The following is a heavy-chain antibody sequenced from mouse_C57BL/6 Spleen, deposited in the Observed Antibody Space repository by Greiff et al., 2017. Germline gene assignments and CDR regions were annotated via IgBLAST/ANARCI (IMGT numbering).Heavy chain of an antibody. D-gene: IGHD2-2*01. V-gene: IGHV1-39*01. Sequence: EVQLQQSGPELVKPGASVKISCKASGYSFTDYNMNWVKQSNGKSLEWIGVINPNYGTTSYNQKFKGKATLTVDQSSSTAYMQLNSLTSDDSAVYYCARSTYPGYYWYFDVWGTGTTVTVSS. CDR2: INPNYGTT. J-gene: IGHJ1*03. CDR1: GYSFTDYN. CDR3: ARSTYPGYYWYFDV.